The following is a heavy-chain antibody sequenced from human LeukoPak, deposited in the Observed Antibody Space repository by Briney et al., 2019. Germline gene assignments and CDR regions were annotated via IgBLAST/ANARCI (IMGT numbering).Heavy chain of an antibody. D-gene: IGHD3-10*01. CDR2: INPNSGGT. V-gene: IGHV1-2*02. Sequence: ASVKVSCKASGYIFTGYYMHWVRQAPGQGLEWMGWINPNSGGTNYAQKFQGRVTMTRDTSISTAYMELRSLTSDDTAVYYCARSGRGTYYYFDLWGQGTLVTVSS. J-gene: IGHJ4*02. CDR3: ARSGRGTYYYFDL. CDR1: GYIFTGYY.